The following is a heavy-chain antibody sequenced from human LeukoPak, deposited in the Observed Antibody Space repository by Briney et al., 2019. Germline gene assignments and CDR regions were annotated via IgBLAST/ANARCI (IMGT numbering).Heavy chain of an antibody. CDR2: VNGNGGST. J-gene: IGHJ4*02. D-gene: IGHD3-16*02. V-gene: IGHV3-23*01. CDR1: GFTFSTYA. Sequence: GGSLRLSCAASGFTFSTYAMSWVRQAPGKGLEWVSGVNGNGGSTSYADSVKGRFTISRDNSKNTVYLQMNSLRVEDTAVYYCAKSLYGGCDYWGQGAVVTVSS. CDR3: AKSLYGGCDY.